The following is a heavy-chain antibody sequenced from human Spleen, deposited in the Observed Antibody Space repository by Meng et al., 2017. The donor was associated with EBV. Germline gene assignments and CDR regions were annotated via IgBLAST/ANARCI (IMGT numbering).Heavy chain of an antibody. D-gene: IGHD6-13*01. V-gene: IGHV2-5*02. CDR3: VHTSTPSSWQPDF. Sequence: QITLKESGPALMKPRQTLTLTCXFSGFSLDTVGVAVGWIRQPPGKPLEWLALIYWDDDKRYSPSLETRLTITRGPSRNQVTLTMTNVDPADTGTYFCVHTSTPSSWQPDFWGQGTRVTVSS. CDR2: IYWDDDK. CDR1: GFSLDTVGVA. J-gene: IGHJ4*02.